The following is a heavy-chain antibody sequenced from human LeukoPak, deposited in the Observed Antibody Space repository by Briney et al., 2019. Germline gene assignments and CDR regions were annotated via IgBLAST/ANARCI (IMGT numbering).Heavy chain of an antibody. CDR1: GFTFSSYG. J-gene: IGHJ4*02. D-gene: IGHD3-3*01. V-gene: IGHV3-30*02. CDR2: IRYDGSNK. Sequence: PGGSLRLSCAASGFTFSSYGMHWFRQAPGKGLEWVAFIRYDGSNKYYADSVKGRFTISRDNSKNTLYLQMNSLRAEDTAVYYCAKDQEIFGVLIIAPFDYWGQGTLVTVSS. CDR3: AKDQEIFGVLIIAPFDY.